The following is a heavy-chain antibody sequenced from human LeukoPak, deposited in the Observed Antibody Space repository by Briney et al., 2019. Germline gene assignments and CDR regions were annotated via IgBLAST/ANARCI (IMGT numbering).Heavy chain of an antibody. CDR3: ARSHIAAFDY. Sequence: PSETLSLTCTVSGYSISSGYYWGWVRQPPGKGLEWIANLYHSRSTYYNPSLKSRVTISVDTSKNQFSLKLSSVTAADTAVYYCARSHIAAFDYWGQGTLVTVSS. J-gene: IGHJ4*02. CDR2: LYHSRST. V-gene: IGHV4-38-2*02. CDR1: GYSISSGYY. D-gene: IGHD6-6*01.